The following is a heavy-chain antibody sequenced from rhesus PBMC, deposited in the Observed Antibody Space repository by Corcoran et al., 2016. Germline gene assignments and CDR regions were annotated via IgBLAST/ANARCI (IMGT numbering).Heavy chain of an antibody. CDR3: AREVGDAFDF. CDR1: GGSISSSYYY. Sequence: QVQLEESGPGLVKPSETLSLTCAVSGGSISSSYYYWSWIRHAPGTGLEWIGYISYSGSTSYNPSLKSRVTISRDTSKNQFSLKLSSVTAADTAVYYCAREVGDAFDFWGQGLRVTVSS. V-gene: IGHV4-122*02. CDR2: ISYSGST. D-gene: IGHD1-44*01. J-gene: IGHJ3*01.